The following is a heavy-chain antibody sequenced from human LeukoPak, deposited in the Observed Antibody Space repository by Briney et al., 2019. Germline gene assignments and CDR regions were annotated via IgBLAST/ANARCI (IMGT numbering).Heavy chain of an antibody. CDR1: GFTFSSYS. J-gene: IGHJ4*02. CDR3: ARVDEYCSSTSCYANFDY. Sequence: GSLRLSCAASGFTFSSYSMNWVRQPPGKGLEWIGEINHSGSTNYNPSLKSRVTISVDTSKNQFSLKLSSVTAADTAVYYCARVDEYCSSTSCYANFDYWGQGTLVTVSS. D-gene: IGHD2-2*01. CDR2: INHSGST. V-gene: IGHV4-34*01.